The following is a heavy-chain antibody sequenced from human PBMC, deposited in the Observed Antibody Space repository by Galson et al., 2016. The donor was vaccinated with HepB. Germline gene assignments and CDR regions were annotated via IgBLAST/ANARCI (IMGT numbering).Heavy chain of an antibody. Sequence: SLRLSCAVSGFTVSNNYMSWVRQPPGKGLEWVSLIYSVGSTRYADSVKGRFTIYRDSSKNTRYLQMNSLRAEDTAVYYCARDEIIGTTGDYWGQGTLVTVSS. CDR3: ARDEIIGTTGDY. CDR1: GFTVSNNY. D-gene: IGHD1-7*01. CDR2: IYSVGST. V-gene: IGHV3-53*01. J-gene: IGHJ4*02.